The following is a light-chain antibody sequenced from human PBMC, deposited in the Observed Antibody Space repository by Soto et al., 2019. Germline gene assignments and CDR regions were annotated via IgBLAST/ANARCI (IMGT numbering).Light chain of an antibody. J-gene: IGKJ1*01. V-gene: IGKV1-5*03. CDR2: KES. CDR1: QSISVW. Sequence: DIQMTQSPSTLSASVGDRVTITCRASQSISVWLAWYQQKAGKAPNLLIYKESRLESGVPSRFSGSGSETEFTLTISGLQPGDSATYYCQHYNSYSPTFGQGTKVEVK. CDR3: QHYNSYSPT.